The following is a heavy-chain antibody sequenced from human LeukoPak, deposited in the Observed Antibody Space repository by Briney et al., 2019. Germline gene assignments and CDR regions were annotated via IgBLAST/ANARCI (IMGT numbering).Heavy chain of an antibody. V-gene: IGHV3-30*04. Sequence: GGSLRLSCAASGFTFSSYAMHWVRQAPGKGLEGVAVISYDGSNKYYADSVKGRFTISRDNSKNTLYLQMNSLRAEDTAVYYCAGDSSGWFYYYYGMDVWGQGTTVTVSS. CDR1: GFTFSSYA. CDR3: AGDSSGWFYYYYGMDV. J-gene: IGHJ6*02. D-gene: IGHD6-19*01. CDR2: ISYDGSNK.